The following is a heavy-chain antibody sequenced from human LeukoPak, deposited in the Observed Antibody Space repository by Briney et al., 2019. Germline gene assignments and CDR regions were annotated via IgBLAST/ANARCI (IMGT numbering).Heavy chain of an antibody. CDR3: ARDRAAGLDYDPSGLDY. D-gene: IGHD3-22*01. J-gene: IGHJ4*02. Sequence: GGSLRLSCAASGFTFTAYAMYWVRQAPGKGLEYIAAISGNGGDTHYADSVKGRFTISRDNAKNTLFVQLDSLRPEDMAVYYCARDRAAGLDYDPSGLDYWGQGTLVAVSS. CDR2: ISGNGGDT. CDR1: GFTFTAYA. V-gene: IGHV3-64*02.